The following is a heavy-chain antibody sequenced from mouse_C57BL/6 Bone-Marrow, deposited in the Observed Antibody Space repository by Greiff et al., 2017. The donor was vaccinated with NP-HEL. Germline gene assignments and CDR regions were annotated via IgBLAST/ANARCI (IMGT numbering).Heavy chain of an antibody. Sequence: VQLQQSGPVLVKPGASVKMSCKASGYTFTDYYMNWVKQSHGKSLEWIGVINPYNGGTSYNQQFKGKATLTVDKSSSTAYMGLNSLTSEDSAVYYCARSEYSNFYWGQGTLVTVSA. D-gene: IGHD2-5*01. J-gene: IGHJ3*01. CDR2: INPYNGGT. CDR1: GYTFTDYY. CDR3: ARSEYSNFY. V-gene: IGHV1-19*01.